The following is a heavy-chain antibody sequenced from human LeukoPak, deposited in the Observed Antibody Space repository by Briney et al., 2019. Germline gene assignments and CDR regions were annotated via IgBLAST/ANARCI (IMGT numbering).Heavy chain of an antibody. CDR2: IRDDGGDK. CDR3: ARARRGQYCSNGVCSFFDS. J-gene: IGHJ5*01. D-gene: IGHD2-8*01. CDR1: GFTFSNYW. Sequence: GGSLRLSGAASGFTFSNYWMTWVRQAPGKGLEWVAYIRDDGGDKYYVDSVKGRFTVSRDNAKNSLYLQMNSLRAEDTAVYYCARARRGQYCSNGVCSFFDSWGQGTLVTVSS. V-gene: IGHV3-7*05.